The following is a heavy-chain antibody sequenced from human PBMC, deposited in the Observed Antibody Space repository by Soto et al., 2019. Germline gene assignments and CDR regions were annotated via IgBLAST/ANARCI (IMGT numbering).Heavy chain of an antibody. J-gene: IGHJ4*02. V-gene: IGHV3-7*01. D-gene: IGHD3-22*01. Sequence: GGSLRLSCAASGFTFSSYWMSWVRQAPGKGLEWVANIKQDGSEKYYVDSVKGRFTISRDNAKNSLYLQMNSLRAEDTAVYYCARGTYDTSGYYYEVGYWGQGTLVTVSS. CDR3: ARGTYDTSGYYYEVGY. CDR1: GFTFSSYW. CDR2: IKQDGSEK.